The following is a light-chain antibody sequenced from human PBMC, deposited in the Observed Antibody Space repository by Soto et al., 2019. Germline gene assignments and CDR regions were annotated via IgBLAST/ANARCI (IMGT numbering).Light chain of an antibody. CDR1: QSVSNN. CDR2: YAS. CDR3: QQYNDWPPIT. V-gene: IGKV3-15*01. Sequence: EIIMTQSPATLSVSPGESATLSCRASQSVSNNLAWYQQKPGQAPRLLIYYASTRATGVPPRFSGSGSGTEFTLTISSLQSEDFALYYCQQYNDWPPITFGQGPRLVIK. J-gene: IGKJ5*01.